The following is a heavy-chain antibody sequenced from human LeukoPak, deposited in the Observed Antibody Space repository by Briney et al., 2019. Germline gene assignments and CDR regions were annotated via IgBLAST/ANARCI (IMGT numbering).Heavy chain of an antibody. D-gene: IGHD5-18*01. CDR3: ARGRYSYGYVFDI. CDR1: GGTFSSYA. CDR2: IIPILGIA. V-gene: IGHV1-69*04. Sequence: SVKVSCKASGGTFSSYAISWVRQPPGQGLEWMGRIIPILGIANYAQKFQGRVTITADKSTSTAYMELSSLRSEDTAVYYCARGRYSYGYVFDIWGQGTMVTVSS. J-gene: IGHJ3*02.